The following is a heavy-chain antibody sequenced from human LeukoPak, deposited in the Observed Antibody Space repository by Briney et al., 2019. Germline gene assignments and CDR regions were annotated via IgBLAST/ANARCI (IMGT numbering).Heavy chain of an antibody. Sequence: PWASVKVSCKPSGYSFTRHGLSWVRQAPGQGLEWMGWVSPYNGNTNYAQKFQDRVIMTTDTSTSTAYMELRSLRSDDTAVYYCARVSMVRGVIPDYWGQGTLVTVSS. CDR1: GYSFTRHG. CDR3: ARVSMVRGVIPDY. V-gene: IGHV1-18*01. J-gene: IGHJ4*02. CDR2: VSPYNGNT. D-gene: IGHD3-10*01.